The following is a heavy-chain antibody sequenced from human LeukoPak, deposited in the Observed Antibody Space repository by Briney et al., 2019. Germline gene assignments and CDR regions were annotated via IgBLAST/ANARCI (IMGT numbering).Heavy chain of an antibody. J-gene: IGHJ4*02. D-gene: IGHD5-12*01. CDR3: AKDIIPRMVATLDY. Sequence: GGSLRLSCAASGFTFSSYGMHWVRQAPGKGLEWVAFIRYDGSNKYYADSVEGRFTISRDNSKNTLYLQMNSLRTEDTAVYYCAKDIIPRMVATLDYWGQGTLVTVSS. V-gene: IGHV3-30*02. CDR2: IRYDGSNK. CDR1: GFTFSSYG.